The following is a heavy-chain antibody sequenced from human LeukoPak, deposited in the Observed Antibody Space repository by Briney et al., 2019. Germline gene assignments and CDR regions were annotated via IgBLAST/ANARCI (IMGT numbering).Heavy chain of an antibody. Sequence: GGSLRLSCAASGFTFSNYAMHWVRQAPGKGLEWVSVIYSGGSTYYADSVKGRFTISRDNSKNTLYLQMNSLRAEDTAVYYCARDLGLQLDYWGQGTLVTVSS. V-gene: IGHV3-66*02. CDR1: GFTFSNYA. J-gene: IGHJ4*02. D-gene: IGHD4-11*01. CDR3: ARDLGLQLDY. CDR2: IYSGGST.